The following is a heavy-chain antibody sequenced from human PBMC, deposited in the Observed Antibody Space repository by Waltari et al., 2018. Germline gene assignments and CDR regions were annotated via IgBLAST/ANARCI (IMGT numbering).Heavy chain of an antibody. Sequence: QVQLVESGGGVVQPGRSLRLSCEASGFNFSTYGMHWLRQAPGNGLQWVTLISQDGSTRKDADSVKGRFTISRDNSKNTLHLQLNSLRAEDTAVYYCAKGLWEEPPYYYYAMDGWGPGTTVTVSS. CDR3: AKGLWEEPPYYYYAMDG. CDR1: GFNFSTYG. CDR2: ISQDGSTR. D-gene: IGHD5-18*01. V-gene: IGHV3-30*18. J-gene: IGHJ6*02.